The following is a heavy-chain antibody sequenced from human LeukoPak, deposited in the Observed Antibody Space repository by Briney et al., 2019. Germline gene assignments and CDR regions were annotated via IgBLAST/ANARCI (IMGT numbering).Heavy chain of an antibody. V-gene: IGHV1-69*04. CDR1: GGTFSSYA. Sequence: ASVKVSCKASGGTFSSYAISWVRQAPGQGLEWMGRIIPILGIANYAQKFQGRVTITADKSTSTAYMELSSLRSEDTAVYYCAKVRGRGYYDSSGYYPFDYWGQGTLVTVSP. D-gene: IGHD3-22*01. J-gene: IGHJ4*02. CDR2: IIPILGIA. CDR3: AKVRGRGYYDSSGYYPFDY.